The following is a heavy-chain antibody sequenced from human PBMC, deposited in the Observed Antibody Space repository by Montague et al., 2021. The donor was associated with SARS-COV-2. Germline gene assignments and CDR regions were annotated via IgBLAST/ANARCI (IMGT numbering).Heavy chain of an antibody. CDR3: AKGYFHSGYDRLWDYGMDV. D-gene: IGHD5-12*01. Sequence: SLRLSCAASGFTFEDYAMHWVRQAPGKGLEWVSGISWNSGRLDYADYVKGRFTISRDNAKNSLYLQMNSLRAEDTALYYCAKGYFHSGYDRLWDYGMDVWGQGTTVTVSS. CDR2: ISWNSGRL. CDR1: GFTFEDYA. V-gene: IGHV3-9*01. J-gene: IGHJ6*02.